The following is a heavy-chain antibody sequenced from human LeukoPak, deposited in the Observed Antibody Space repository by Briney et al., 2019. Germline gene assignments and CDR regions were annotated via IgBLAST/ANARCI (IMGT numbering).Heavy chain of an antibody. CDR3: AKGWDDFWSGYRWGFVY. CDR2: ISGSGGST. J-gene: IGHJ4*02. V-gene: IGHV3-23*01. Sequence: PGGSLRLSCAASGFTFSSYAMSWVRQAPGKGLEWVSAISGSGGSTYYADSVKGRFTISRDNSKNTLYLQMNSLRAEDTAVYYCAKGWDDFWSGYRWGFVYWGQGTLVTVSS. CDR1: GFTFSSYA. D-gene: IGHD3-3*01.